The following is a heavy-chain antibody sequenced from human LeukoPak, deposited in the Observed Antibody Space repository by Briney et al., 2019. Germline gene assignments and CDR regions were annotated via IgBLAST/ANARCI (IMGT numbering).Heavy chain of an antibody. CDR2: IYYSGST. V-gene: IGHV4-34*01. Sequence: SETLSLTCAVYGGSFSGYYWSWIRQPPGKGLEWIGYIYYSGSTNYNPSLKSRVTISVDTSKNQFSLKLSSVTAADTAVYYCARLYCGGDCYSLGGDYWGQGTLVTVSS. J-gene: IGHJ4*02. CDR1: GGSFSGYY. D-gene: IGHD2-21*02. CDR3: ARLYCGGDCYSLGGDY.